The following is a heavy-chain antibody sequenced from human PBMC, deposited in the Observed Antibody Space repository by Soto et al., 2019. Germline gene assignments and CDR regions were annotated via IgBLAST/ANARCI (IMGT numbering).Heavy chain of an antibody. Sequence: GGSLRLSCAASGFTFSSYGMHWVRQAPGKGLEWVAVISYDGSNKYYADSVKGRFTISRDNSKNTLYLQMNSLRAEDTAVYYCAKMMKVRFLEWLLGGMDVWGQGTTVTVSS. D-gene: IGHD3-3*01. CDR2: ISYDGSNK. V-gene: IGHV3-30*18. CDR3: AKMMKVRFLEWLLGGMDV. CDR1: GFTFSSYG. J-gene: IGHJ6*02.